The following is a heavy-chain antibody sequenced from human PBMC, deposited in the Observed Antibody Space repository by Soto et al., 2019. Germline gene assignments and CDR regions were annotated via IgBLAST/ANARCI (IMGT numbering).Heavy chain of an antibody. Sequence: PGGPLRLSCAASGFTFSDHYMSWIRQAPGKGLEWASYISSSGDIIYYADSVKGRFTISRDNAKNSLYLQMNSLRAEDTAVYYCARDLGYYDSSGYFDYWGQGTLVTVSS. CDR2: ISSSGDII. CDR3: ARDLGYYDSSGYFDY. J-gene: IGHJ4*02. D-gene: IGHD3-22*01. CDR1: GFTFSDHY. V-gene: IGHV3-11*01.